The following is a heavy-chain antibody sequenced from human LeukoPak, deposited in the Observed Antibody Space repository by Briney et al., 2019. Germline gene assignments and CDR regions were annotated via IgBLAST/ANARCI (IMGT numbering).Heavy chain of an antibody. D-gene: IGHD7-27*01. V-gene: IGHV3-7*01. CDR3: AREPSGQTGVLFDY. CDR2: IKQDGSEK. Sequence: GGSLRLSCAASGFTFSNYWMSWVRQAPGKGLEGVANIKQDGSEKYYVDSVKGRFTISRDNAKNSLYLQMNSLRAEDTAVYYCAREPSGQTGVLFDYWGQGTLVTVSS. J-gene: IGHJ4*02. CDR1: GFTFSNYW.